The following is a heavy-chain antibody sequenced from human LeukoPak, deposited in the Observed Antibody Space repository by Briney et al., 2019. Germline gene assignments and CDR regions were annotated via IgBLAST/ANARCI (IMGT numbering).Heavy chain of an antibody. CDR3: ARVVGKYYYYYYMDV. V-gene: IGHV3-7*01. CDR1: GFTFSSYW. Sequence: GGSLRLSCAASGFTFSSYWMSWVRQAPGKGLEWVANIKQDGSEKYYVDSVKGRFTISRDNAKNSLYLQMNSLRAEDTAVYYCARVVGKYYYYYYMDVWGKGTTVTVSS. CDR2: IKQDGSEK. D-gene: IGHD1-26*01. J-gene: IGHJ6*03.